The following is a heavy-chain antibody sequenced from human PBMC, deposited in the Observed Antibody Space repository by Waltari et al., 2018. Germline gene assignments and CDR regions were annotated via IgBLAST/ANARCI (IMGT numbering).Heavy chain of an antibody. J-gene: IGHJ4*02. V-gene: IGHV4-38-2*02. D-gene: IGHD1-26*01. CDR2: IYHSGNT. Sequence: QVRLQESGPGLVKPSETLSPTCTASGNSISSPYYWGWIRQPPGKGLEWIGNIYHSGNTYYNPSLKSRVTLSVDTSKNQFTLKLNSVTAADTAVYYCARGPPIVEAMDYWGQGTLVTVSS. CDR1: GNSISSPYY. CDR3: ARGPPIVEAMDY.